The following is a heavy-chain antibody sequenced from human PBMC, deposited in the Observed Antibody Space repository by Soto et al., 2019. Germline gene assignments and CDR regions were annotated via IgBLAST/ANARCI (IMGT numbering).Heavy chain of an antibody. Sequence: SETLPHTCTVSGGSISSYYWIWIRQPTGKGLEWIGYIYYSGSTNYNPSLNSRVTISVDTSKDQFSLKLSSVTAADTAVYYCARDGYYYDSSGYQRVYYFDYWGQGTLVTVSS. CDR1: GGSISSYY. J-gene: IGHJ4*02. CDR2: IYYSGST. D-gene: IGHD3-22*01. CDR3: ARDGYYYDSSGYQRVYYFDY. V-gene: IGHV4-59*01.